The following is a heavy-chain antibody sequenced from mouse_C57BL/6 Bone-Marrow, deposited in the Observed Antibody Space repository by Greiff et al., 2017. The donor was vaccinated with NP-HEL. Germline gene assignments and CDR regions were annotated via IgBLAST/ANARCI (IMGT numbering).Heavy chain of an antibody. CDR2: INSDGGST. V-gene: IGHV5-2*01. Sequence: EVNVLESGGGLVQPGESLKLSCESNEYEFPSHDMSWVRKTPEKRLELVAAINSDGGSTYYPDTMERRFIISRDNTKKTLYLQMSSLRSEDTALYYCATAQYYAMDYWGQGTSVTVSS. D-gene: IGHD3-2*02. CDR3: ATAQYYAMDY. CDR1: EYEFPSHD. J-gene: IGHJ4*01.